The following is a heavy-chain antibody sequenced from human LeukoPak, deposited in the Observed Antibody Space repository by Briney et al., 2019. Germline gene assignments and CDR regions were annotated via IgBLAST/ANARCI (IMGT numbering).Heavy chain of an antibody. CDR2: ISYDGSNK. V-gene: IGHV3-30-3*01. CDR1: GFTFSSYA. D-gene: IGHD3-22*01. Sequence: GRSLRLSCAASGFTFSSYAMHWVRQAPGKGLEWVAVISYDGSNKYYADSVKGRFTISRDNSKNTLYLQMNSLRVEDTAVYYCARDRYYDKPHPYSWGQGTLVTVSS. J-gene: IGHJ4*02. CDR3: ARDRYYDKPHPYS.